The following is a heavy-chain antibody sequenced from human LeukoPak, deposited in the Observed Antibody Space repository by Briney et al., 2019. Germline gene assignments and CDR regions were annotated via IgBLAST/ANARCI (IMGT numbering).Heavy chain of an antibody. Sequence: PGGSLRLSCAVSGFTFSRYWMSWVRQAPGKGLEWVANIKHDGSVKYYVDSVKGRFTISRDNAKNSLYLQMNSLRAEDTAVYFCARDESYSGDYWGQGTLVTVSS. J-gene: IGHJ4*02. CDR3: ARDESYSGDY. CDR2: IKHDGSVK. CDR1: GFTFSRYW. D-gene: IGHD5-12*01. V-gene: IGHV3-7*05.